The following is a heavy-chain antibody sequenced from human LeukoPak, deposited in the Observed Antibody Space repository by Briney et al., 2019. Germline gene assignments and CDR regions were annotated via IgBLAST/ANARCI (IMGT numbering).Heavy chain of an antibody. Sequence: APVKVSCKASGYTFIGYYMHWVRQAPGQGLECMGWINPNSGGTNYAQKLQGRVTMTRDTSISTAYMDLRSLRSDDTAVYYCASSGPLDSNDAFDIWGQGTMVTVSS. D-gene: IGHD3-22*01. V-gene: IGHV1-2*02. CDR3: ASSGPLDSNDAFDI. CDR1: GYTFIGYY. CDR2: INPNSGGT. J-gene: IGHJ3*02.